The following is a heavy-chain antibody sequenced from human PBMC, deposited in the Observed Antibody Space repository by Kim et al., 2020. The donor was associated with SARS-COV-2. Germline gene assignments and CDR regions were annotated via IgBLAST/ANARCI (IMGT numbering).Heavy chain of an antibody. CDR2: ISSSSSYI. CDR3: ARDPRGLYCSGGSCYPTGDYVDY. CDR1: GFTFSSYS. J-gene: IGHJ4*02. V-gene: IGHV3-21*01. D-gene: IGHD2-15*01. Sequence: GGSLRLSCAASGFTFSSYSMNWVRQAPGKGLEWVSSISSSSSYIYYADSVKGRFTISRDNAKNSLYLQMNSLGAEDTAVYYCARDPRGLYCSGGSCYPTGDYVDYWGQGTLVTVSS.